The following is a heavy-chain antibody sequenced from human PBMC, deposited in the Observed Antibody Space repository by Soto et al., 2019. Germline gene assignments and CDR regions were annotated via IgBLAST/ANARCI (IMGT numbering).Heavy chain of an antibody. CDR3: ARAFERVRGVMSERPFDD. Sequence: PSETLSLTCAVSGAAISSDNYYWGWIRQPPGKGLEWIGYIYYNGDAYFNPSLRSRLSISIDTSKNQFSLKLYSVTAADTAVYYWARAFERVRGVMSERPFDDWGQGTLVTVSS. J-gene: IGHJ4*02. CDR2: IYYNGDA. D-gene: IGHD3-10*01. V-gene: IGHV4-30-4*01. CDR1: GAAISSDNYY.